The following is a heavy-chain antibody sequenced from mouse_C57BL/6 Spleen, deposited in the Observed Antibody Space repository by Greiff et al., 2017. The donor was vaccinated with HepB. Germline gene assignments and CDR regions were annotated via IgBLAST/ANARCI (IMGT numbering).Heavy chain of an antibody. CDR1: GYTFTDYE. D-gene: IGHD1-1*01. CDR3: TRFHYGSSSFAY. CDR2: IDPETGGT. Sequence: LVESGAELVRPGASVTLSCKASGYTFTDYEMHWVKQTPVHGLEWIGAIDPETGGTAYNQKFKGKAILTAGKSSSTAYMELRSLTSEDSAVYYCTRFHYGSSSFAYWGQGTLVTVSA. J-gene: IGHJ3*01. V-gene: IGHV1-15*01.